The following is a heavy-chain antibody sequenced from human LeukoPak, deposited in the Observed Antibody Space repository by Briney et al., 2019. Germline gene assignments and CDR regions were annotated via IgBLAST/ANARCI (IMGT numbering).Heavy chain of an antibody. Sequence: ASVKVSCKASGYTFTGYYMHWVRQAPGQGLEWMGWTNPNSGGTNYAQKFQGRVTMTRDTSISTAYMELSRLRSDDTAVYYCASTSAAGLLYYFDYWGQGTLVTVSS. D-gene: IGHD6-13*01. CDR1: GYTFTGYY. J-gene: IGHJ4*02. CDR2: TNPNSGGT. V-gene: IGHV1-2*02. CDR3: ASTSAAGLLYYFDY.